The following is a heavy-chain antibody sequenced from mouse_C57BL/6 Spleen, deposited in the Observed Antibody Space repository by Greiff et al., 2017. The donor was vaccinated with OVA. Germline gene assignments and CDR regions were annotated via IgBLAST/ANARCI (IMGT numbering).Heavy chain of an antibody. CDR1: GYTFTSYW. Sequence: QVQLQQPGAELVMPGASVKLSCKASGYTFTSYWMHWVKQRPGQGLEWIGEIDPSDSYTNYNQKFKGKSTLTVDKSSSTAYMQLSSLTSEDSAVYYCARKGYYDGEGYFDVWGTGTTVTVSS. D-gene: IGHD1-1*01. CDR2: IDPSDSYT. J-gene: IGHJ1*03. V-gene: IGHV1-69*01. CDR3: ARKGYYDGEGYFDV.